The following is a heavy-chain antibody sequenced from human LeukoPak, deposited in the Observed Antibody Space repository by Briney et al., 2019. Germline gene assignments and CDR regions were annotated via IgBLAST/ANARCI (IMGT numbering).Heavy chain of an antibody. CDR3: ARGSPRWGGY. V-gene: IGHV1-2*02. CDR1: GYPFTGYY. D-gene: IGHD3-10*01. CDR2: INPNSGGT. Sequence: ASVKVSFQASGYPFTGYYMHWVRPGPGQGLGWMGWINPNSGGTNYAQKFQGRVTMTRDTSISTAYMELSRLRSDDTAVYYCARGSPRWGGYWGQGTLVTVSS. J-gene: IGHJ4*02.